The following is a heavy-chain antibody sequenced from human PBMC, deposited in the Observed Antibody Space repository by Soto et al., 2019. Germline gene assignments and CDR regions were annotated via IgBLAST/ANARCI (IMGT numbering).Heavy chain of an antibody. CDR2: IVVGSGNT. D-gene: IGHD3-9*01. J-gene: IGHJ4*02. CDR3: TASPVLRYFAPPDY. CDR1: GFTFKTSA. V-gene: IGHV1-58*01. Sequence: QVQLVQSGPEVKKSGTSVKVSCKASGFTFKTSAVPWVRQTRGRRLEWIGWIVVGSGNTNYAQKFQERVTITRDMCTSTVYMALSSVTSEDTAVYYCTASPVLRYFAPPDYWGQGTLVHVSP.